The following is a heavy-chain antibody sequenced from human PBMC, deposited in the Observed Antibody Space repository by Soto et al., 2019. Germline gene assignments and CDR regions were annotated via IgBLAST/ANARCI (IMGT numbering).Heavy chain of an antibody. J-gene: IGHJ6*02. V-gene: IGHV3-23*01. D-gene: IGHD3-9*01. CDR2: ISGSGGST. Sequence: GGSLRLSCAASGFTFSSYAMSWVRQAPGKGLEWVSAISGSGGSTYYADSVKGRFTISRDNSKNSLYLQMNSLRTEDTALYYCAKDIMYDSEGGNYYYYGMDVCGQGTTVTVSS. CDR1: GFTFSSYA. CDR3: AKDIMYDSEGGNYYYYGMDV.